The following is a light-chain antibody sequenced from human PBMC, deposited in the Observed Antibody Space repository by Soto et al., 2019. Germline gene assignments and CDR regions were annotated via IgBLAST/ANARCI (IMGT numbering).Light chain of an antibody. CDR3: SSYTSSSNVV. V-gene: IGLV2-14*03. CDR1: SSDVGSYNY. Sequence: QSALTQPASVSGSPGQSITISCTGTSSDVGSYNYVSWYQQHPGKAPKLMIYDVSNRPSGVSNRFSGSKSGSTASLTISGLQAEGEADYYCSSYTSSSNVVFGGGTKLTVL. J-gene: IGLJ2*01. CDR2: DVS.